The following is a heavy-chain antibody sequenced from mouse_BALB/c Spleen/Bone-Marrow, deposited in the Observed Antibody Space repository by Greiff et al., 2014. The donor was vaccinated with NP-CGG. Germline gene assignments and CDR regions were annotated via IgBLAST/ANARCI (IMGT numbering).Heavy chain of an antibody. CDR2: ILPGSGST. J-gene: IGHJ2*01. CDR1: GYTFSSYW. D-gene: IGHD2-3*01. Sequence: VQLQQSGAELMKPGASVKISCKATGYTFSSYWIEWVKQRPGHGLEWIGEILPGSGSTNYNEKFKGKATFTADTPSNTAYMQLSSLTSEDSAVYYCARKEGYDGYSDYWGQGTTLTVSS. V-gene: IGHV1-9*01. CDR3: ARKEGYDGYSDY.